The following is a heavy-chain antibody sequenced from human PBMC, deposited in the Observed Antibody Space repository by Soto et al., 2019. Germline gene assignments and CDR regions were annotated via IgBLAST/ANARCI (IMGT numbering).Heavy chain of an antibody. CDR2: INSDGSST. V-gene: IGHV3-74*01. Sequence: GGSLRLSCAASGFTFSSYWMHWVRQAPGKGLVWVSRINSDGSSTSYADSVKGRFTISRDNAKNTLYLQMNSLRAEDTAVYYCAREAYCTNGVCYTSYFDYWGQGTLVTAPQ. CDR3: AREAYCTNGVCYTSYFDY. CDR1: GFTFSSYW. J-gene: IGHJ4*02. D-gene: IGHD2-8*01.